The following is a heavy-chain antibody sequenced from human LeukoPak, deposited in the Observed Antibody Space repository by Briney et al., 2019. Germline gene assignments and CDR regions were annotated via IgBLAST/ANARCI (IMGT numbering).Heavy chain of an antibody. CDR1: GFTFGNYG. D-gene: IGHD6-19*01. V-gene: IGHV3-23*01. CDR3: AKGLSSGWYDFDH. CDR2: ISATGSNT. Sequence: GGSLRLSCAASGFTFGNYGIIWVRQAPGKGPQWVSFISATGSNTYYAESVKGRFTISRDNPRSTVFLRMSSLRVDDTGVYYCAKGLSSGWYDFDHWGQGTLVSVSS. J-gene: IGHJ4*02.